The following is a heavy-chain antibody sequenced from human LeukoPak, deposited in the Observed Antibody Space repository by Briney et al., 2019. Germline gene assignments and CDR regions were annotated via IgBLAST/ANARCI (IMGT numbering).Heavy chain of an antibody. Sequence: GGSLRLSCAVSGITLSNYGMSWVRQAPGKGLEWVAGISGSGGRTNYADSVKGRFTVSRDNPKNTLYLQMNSLRAEDTAVYFCAKRGVVIRVILVGFHKEANYFDSWGQGTLVTVSS. CDR2: ISGSGGRT. CDR3: AKRGVVIRVILVGFHKEANYFDS. J-gene: IGHJ4*02. CDR1: GITLSNYG. V-gene: IGHV3-23*01. D-gene: IGHD3-22*01.